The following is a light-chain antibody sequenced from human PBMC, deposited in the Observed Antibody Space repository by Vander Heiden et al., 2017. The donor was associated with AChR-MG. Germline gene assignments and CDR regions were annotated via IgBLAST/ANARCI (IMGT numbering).Light chain of an antibody. CDR3: QQHNNWPPFWT. J-gene: IGKJ1*01. CDR1: QSVSSN. CDR2: AAS. V-gene: IGKV3-15*01. Sequence: EIVMTQSPATLSVSPGERATLSCRASQSVSSNLVWYQQKPGQAPRLLIYAASTRATDIPARFSGSGSGTEFTLTISSLQSEDFAVYYCQQHNNWPPFWTFGQGTKVEIK.